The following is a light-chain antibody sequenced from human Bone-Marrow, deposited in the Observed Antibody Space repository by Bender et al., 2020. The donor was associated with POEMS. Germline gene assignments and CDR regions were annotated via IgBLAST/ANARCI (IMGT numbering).Light chain of an antibody. CDR3: SSYSSSSIPYV. Sequence: QSALTQPASVSGSPGQSITISCTGTRRDIGGYTYVSWYQQHPGKAPKLIIFDVYKRPSGVSNRFSASKSGNTASLTISGLQAEDEADYYCSSYSSSSIPYVFGTGTKVSVL. J-gene: IGLJ1*01. V-gene: IGLV2-14*01. CDR2: DVY. CDR1: RRDIGGYTY.